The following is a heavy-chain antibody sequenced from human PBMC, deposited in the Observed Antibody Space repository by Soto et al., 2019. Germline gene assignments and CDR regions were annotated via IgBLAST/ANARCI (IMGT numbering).Heavy chain of an antibody. V-gene: IGHV3-23*01. J-gene: IGHJ4*02. CDR3: AKGGFYSGSYYYFDY. D-gene: IGHD1-26*01. Sequence: GGSLRLSCAASGFTFSSYAMSWVRQAPGKGLEWVSAISGSGGSTYYADSVKGRFTISRDNSKNTLYLQMNSLRAEDTAVYYCAKGGFYSGSYYYFDYWGQGTLVTVSS. CDR2: ISGSGGST. CDR1: GFTFSSYA.